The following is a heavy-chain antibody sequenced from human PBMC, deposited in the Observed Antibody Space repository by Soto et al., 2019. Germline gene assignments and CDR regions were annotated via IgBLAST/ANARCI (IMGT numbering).Heavy chain of an antibody. V-gene: IGHV1-69*06. J-gene: IGHJ3*01. CDR1: GGTFISYA. Sequence: QVQLVQSGAEVKKPGSSVNVSCKASGGTFISYAFNWVRQAPGHGLEWMGGIIPMFGTANSVQKFQGRVTSTADKSTSTAYMELSSLRSEDTAVYYCAVQPGGNFYPYDAFDVWGQGTMVTVSS. CDR2: IIPMFGTA. CDR3: AVQPGGNFYPYDAFDV. D-gene: IGHD1-7*01.